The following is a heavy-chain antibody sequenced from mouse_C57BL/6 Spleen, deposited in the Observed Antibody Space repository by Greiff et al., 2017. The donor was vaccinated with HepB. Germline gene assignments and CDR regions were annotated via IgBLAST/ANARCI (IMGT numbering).Heavy chain of an antibody. CDR1: GFTFSSYG. CDR2: ISSGGSYT. V-gene: IGHV5-6*01. CDR3: ARQGVTDWYFDV. D-gene: IGHD2-2*01. J-gene: IGHJ1*03. Sequence: EVKVVESGGDLVKPGGSLKLSCAASGFTFSSYGMSWVRQTPDKRLEWVATISSGGSYTYYPDSVKGRFTISRDNAKNTLYLQMSSLKSEDTAMYYCARQGVTDWYFDVWGTGTTVTVSS.